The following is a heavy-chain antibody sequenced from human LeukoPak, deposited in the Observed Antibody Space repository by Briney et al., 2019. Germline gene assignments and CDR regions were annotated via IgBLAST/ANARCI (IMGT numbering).Heavy chain of an antibody. D-gene: IGHD1-26*01. CDR1: GFTFSSYA. CDR3: ARDYWWSYDY. V-gene: IGHV3-30-3*01. J-gene: IGHJ4*02. Sequence: GRSLRLSCAASGFTFSSYAMHWVRQAPGKGLEWVAVISYDGSNKYYADSVKGRFTISRDNSKNTIYLQMDSLRAEDTAIYYCARDYWWSYDYWGQGTLVTVSS. CDR2: ISYDGSNK.